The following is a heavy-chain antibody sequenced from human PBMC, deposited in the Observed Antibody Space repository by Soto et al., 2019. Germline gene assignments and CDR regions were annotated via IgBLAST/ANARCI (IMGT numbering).Heavy chain of an antibody. V-gene: IGHV4-31*03. CDR3: ARGDGFNYDY. CDR2: INHSGSI. CDR1: GGPISSDGYY. D-gene: IGHD5-12*01. J-gene: IGHJ4*02. Sequence: QVPLQESGPGLVKPSQTLSLTCTVSGGPISSDGYYWTGVGQHPGKGLEWIEYINHSGSIYYNPSLKSRVTISVDPSKNQCSLKPTSVTGADTAVYFCARGDGFNYDYWGQGTLVTVSS.